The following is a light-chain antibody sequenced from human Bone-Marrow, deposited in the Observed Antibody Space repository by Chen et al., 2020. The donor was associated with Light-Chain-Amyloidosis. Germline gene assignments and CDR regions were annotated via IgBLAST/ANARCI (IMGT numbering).Light chain of an antibody. V-gene: IGKV3-20*01. J-gene: IGKJ1*01. Sequence: EIVLTQSPGTLSLSPGESANLSCRTSQSVSSSDLAWYQQKPGQAPRLLIYGAVSTATGIADRFSGSGSGTDFTLTISRLEAEDSAVYYCQQYGASPWTFGQGTKVKIK. CDR3: QQYGASPWT. CDR2: GAV. CDR1: QSVSSSD.